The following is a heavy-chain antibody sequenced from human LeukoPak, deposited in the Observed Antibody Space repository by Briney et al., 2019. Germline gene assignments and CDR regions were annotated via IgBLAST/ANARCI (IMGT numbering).Heavy chain of an antibody. CDR1: GGSISSSSYY. Sequence: PSETLSLTCTVSGGSISSSSYYWGWIRQPPGKGLEWIGYIYYSGSTYYNPSLKSRVTMYIDTSKNQFSLKLSSVTAADTAMYYCAKSNGYGLIDYWGQGTLVTVSS. D-gene: IGHD5-12*01. CDR2: IYYSGST. V-gene: IGHV4-39*01. CDR3: AKSNGYGLIDY. J-gene: IGHJ4*02.